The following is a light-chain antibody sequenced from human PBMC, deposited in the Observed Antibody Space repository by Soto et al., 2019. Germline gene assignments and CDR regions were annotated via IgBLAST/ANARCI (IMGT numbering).Light chain of an antibody. J-gene: IGKJ4*01. CDR1: QNIFSNY. Sequence: EIRLTQSPDTVSVTPGERVTLSCRASQNIFSNYLAWYQQKPGQAPRLLIYGASTRATGIADRFSGGGSGTDFTLTISSLEPEDFAVYYCQQRSNWFTFGGGTKVDIK. V-gene: IGKV3D-20*02. CDR2: GAS. CDR3: QQRSNWFT.